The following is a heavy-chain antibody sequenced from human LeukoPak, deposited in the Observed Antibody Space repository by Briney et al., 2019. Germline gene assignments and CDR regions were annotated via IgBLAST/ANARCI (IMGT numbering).Heavy chain of an antibody. D-gene: IGHD2-2*01. J-gene: IGHJ5*02. Sequence: ASVKVSCKASGYAFTSYAMHWVRQAPGQRLEWMGWINAGNGNTKYSQKFQGRVTITRDTSASTAYMELSSLRSEDTAVYYCTRGRGEYQLSRWFDPWGRGTLVTVSS. V-gene: IGHV1-3*01. CDR2: INAGNGNT. CDR3: TRGRGEYQLSRWFDP. CDR1: GYAFTSYA.